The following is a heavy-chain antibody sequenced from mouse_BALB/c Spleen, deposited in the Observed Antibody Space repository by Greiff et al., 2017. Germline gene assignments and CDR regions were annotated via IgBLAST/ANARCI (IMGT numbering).Heavy chain of an antibody. D-gene: IGHD1-1*01. CDR1: GFTFSSYG. Sequence: EVMLVESGGGLVQPGGSLKLSCAASGFTFSSYGMSWVRQTPDKRLELVATINSNGGSTYYPDSVKGRFTISRDNAKNTLYLQMSSLKSEDTAMYYCARGDYGTPYYFDYWGQGTTLTVSS. CDR3: ARGDYGTPYYFDY. J-gene: IGHJ2*01. V-gene: IGHV5-6-3*01. CDR2: INSNGGST.